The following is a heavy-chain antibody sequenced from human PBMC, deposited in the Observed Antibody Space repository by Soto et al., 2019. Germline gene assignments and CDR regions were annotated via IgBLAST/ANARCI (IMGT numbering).Heavy chain of an antibody. CDR2: ISGSGVST. Sequence: EVQLLESGGGLEQPGGSLRVSCAASGFIFSSYAMNWVRQTPGKGLEWVSGISGSGVSTYYADSVKGRFSISRDNSKNTLYLQMNSLRAEDTAIYYGVKVRGGFYTYYFDYWGQGTRVTFS. D-gene: IGHD3-10*01. CDR3: VKVRGGFYTYYFDY. CDR1: GFIFSSYA. J-gene: IGHJ4*02. V-gene: IGHV3-23*01.